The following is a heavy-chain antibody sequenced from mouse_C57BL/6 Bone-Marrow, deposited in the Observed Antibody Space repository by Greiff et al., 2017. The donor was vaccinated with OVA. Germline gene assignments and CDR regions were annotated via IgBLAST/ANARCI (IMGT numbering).Heavy chain of an antibody. CDR3: ARIGYDGQYYYAMDY. J-gene: IGHJ4*01. V-gene: IGHV2-9-1*01. D-gene: IGHD1-2*01. Sequence: VMLVESGPGLVAPSQSLSITCTVSGFSLTSYAISWVRQPPGKGLEWLGVIWTGGGTNYNSALKSRLSISKDNSKSQVFLKMNSLQTDDTARYYCARIGYDGQYYYAMDYWGQGTSVTVSS. CDR2: IWTGGGT. CDR1: GFSLTSYA.